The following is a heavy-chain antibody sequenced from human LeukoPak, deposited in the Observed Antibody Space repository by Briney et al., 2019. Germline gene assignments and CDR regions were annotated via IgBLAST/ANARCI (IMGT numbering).Heavy chain of an antibody. J-gene: IGHJ4*02. CDR2: IYYSGST. CDR3: AALYTYYYDSSGYYNDFDY. D-gene: IGHD3-22*01. Sequence: PSETLSLTCTVSGGSISSYYWSWIRQPPGKGLEWIGYIYYSGSTNYNPSLKSRVTISVDTSKNQFSLKLSSVTAADTAVYYCAALYTYYYDSSGYYNDFDYWGQGTLVTVSS. CDR1: GGSISSYY. V-gene: IGHV4-59*01.